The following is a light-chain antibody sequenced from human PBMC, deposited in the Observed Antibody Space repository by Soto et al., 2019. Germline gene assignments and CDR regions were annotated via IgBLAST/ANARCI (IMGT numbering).Light chain of an antibody. V-gene: IGKV1-5*01. CDR2: DAS. CDR1: QSISRW. CDR3: QQYKSFSLIT. J-gene: IGKJ5*01. Sequence: DIQMTQSPSSLSASWGERVTITCRASQSISRWLAWYQQXPGKAPXILISDASILENGVPSRFSGTGSGTEFTLTISNLQPDDFANYFCQQYKSFSLITFGQGTRLEIK.